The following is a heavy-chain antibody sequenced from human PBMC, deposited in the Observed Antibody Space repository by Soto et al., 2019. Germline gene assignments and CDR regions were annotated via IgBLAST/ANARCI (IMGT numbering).Heavy chain of an antibody. CDR1: GGPISSYY. CDR3: ARARGWYDILTGYSNSDAFDI. CDR2: IYYSGST. V-gene: IGHV4-59*01. Sequence: SETLSLTRSDSGGPISSYYWSWMRQPPWKRLEWIWYIYYSGSTNYNPSLKSRVTISVDTSKNQFSLKLSSVTAADTAVYYCARARGWYDILTGYSNSDAFDIWGQGTMVS. D-gene: IGHD3-9*01. J-gene: IGHJ3*02.